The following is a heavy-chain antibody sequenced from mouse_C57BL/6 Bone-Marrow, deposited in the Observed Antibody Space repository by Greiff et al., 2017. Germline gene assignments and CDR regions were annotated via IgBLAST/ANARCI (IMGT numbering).Heavy chain of an antibody. CDR3: ARAPLYYYGLY. V-gene: IGHV1-81*01. Sequence: QVQLKESGAELARPGASVKLSCKASGYTFTSYGISWVKQRTGPGLEWIGEIYPRSGNTYYNEKFKGKATLTADKSSSTAYMELRSLTSEDSAVYFCARAPLYYYGLYWGQGTTLTVSS. CDR2: IYPRSGNT. J-gene: IGHJ2*01. D-gene: IGHD1-1*01. CDR1: GYTFTSYG.